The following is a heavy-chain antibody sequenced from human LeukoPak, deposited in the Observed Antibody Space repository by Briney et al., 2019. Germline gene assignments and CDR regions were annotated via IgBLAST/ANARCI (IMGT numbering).Heavy chain of an antibody. CDR2: IRDSGAT. CDR3: ARDRAVTQVWVEFDS. J-gene: IGHJ5*01. V-gene: IGHV3-66*03. Sequence: PGRSLRLSCAGSGFSVSNYYMNWVRQAPGKGLEWVSLIRDSGATFYADSVKGRFTISRDNSKNTIYLQMNRLRVEDTAVYFCARDRAVTQVWVEFDSWGQGTQVTVSS. CDR1: GFSVSNYY. D-gene: IGHD3-16*01.